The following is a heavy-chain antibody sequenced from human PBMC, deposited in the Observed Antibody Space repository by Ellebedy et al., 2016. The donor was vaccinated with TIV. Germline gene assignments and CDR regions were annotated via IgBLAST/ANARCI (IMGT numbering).Heavy chain of an antibody. J-gene: IGHJ5*01. CDR2: INPTGGST. Sequence: AASVKVSCKASGYTFTSYYMHWVRQAPGQGLEWMGIINPTGGSTTYAQKFQGRVTMTTDTGTNTGYMELTSLTSDDTAVYYCARGSGPNWLDPWGQGTLVTVSS. CDR3: ARGSGPNWLDP. V-gene: IGHV1-46*01. CDR1: GYTFTSYY. D-gene: IGHD6-19*01.